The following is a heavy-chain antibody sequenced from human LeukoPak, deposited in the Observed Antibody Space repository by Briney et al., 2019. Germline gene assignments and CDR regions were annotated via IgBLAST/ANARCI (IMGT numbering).Heavy chain of an antibody. Sequence: GGSLRLSCAASGFTFSSYEMNWVRQAPGKGLEWVSYISSSGSTIYYADSVKGRFTISRDNAKNSLYLQMNSLRAEDTVVYYCAREWLRQLDYWGQGTLVTVSS. D-gene: IGHD5-12*01. CDR1: GFTFSSYE. CDR3: AREWLRQLDY. V-gene: IGHV3-48*03. J-gene: IGHJ4*02. CDR2: ISSSGSTI.